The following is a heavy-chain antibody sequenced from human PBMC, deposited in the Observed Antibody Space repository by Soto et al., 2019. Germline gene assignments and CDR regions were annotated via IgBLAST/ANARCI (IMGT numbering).Heavy chain of an antibody. J-gene: IGHJ6*02. Sequence: LETLSLTCTVSGGSIISSSYYWGWIRQPPGKGLEWIGSIYYSGSTYYNPSLKSRVTISVDTSKNQFSLKLSSVTAADTAVYYCASGYDILTGYPRGDYYGMDVWGQGTTVTVSS. CDR2: IYYSGST. D-gene: IGHD3-9*01. CDR3: ASGYDILTGYPRGDYYGMDV. V-gene: IGHV4-39*01. CDR1: GGSIISSSYY.